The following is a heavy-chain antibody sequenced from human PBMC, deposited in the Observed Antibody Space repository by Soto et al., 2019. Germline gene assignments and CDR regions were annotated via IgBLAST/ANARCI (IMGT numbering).Heavy chain of an antibody. D-gene: IGHD4-4*01. CDR3: AKDYTDYTYSFDY. V-gene: IGHV3-23*01. CDR1: GFIFSRYS. CDR2: IGASFPST. J-gene: IGHJ4*02. Sequence: PGGSLRLSCAVSGFIFSRYSMNWVRQAPGKGLEWVSSIGASFPSTHYAEPVKGRFTISRDNSKNTLYLQMNSLRAEDTAVYYCAKDYTDYTYSFDYWGQGTLVTVSS.